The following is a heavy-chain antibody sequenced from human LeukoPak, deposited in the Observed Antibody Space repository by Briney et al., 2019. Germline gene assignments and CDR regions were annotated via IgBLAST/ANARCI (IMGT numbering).Heavy chain of an antibody. V-gene: IGHV4-4*07. J-gene: IGHJ6*02. Sequence: SETLSLTCTVSGTSLTTYFWSWIRQPAGKGLEWIGRFYSSGSTSYNPSLKSRLTMSVDTSKDEFSLKLRSVTAADTAVYYCVRDRVDSSGYYYYYGLDVWGQGTTVTVSS. D-gene: IGHD3-22*01. CDR3: VRDRVDSSGYYYYYGLDV. CDR1: GTSLTTYF. CDR2: FYSSGST.